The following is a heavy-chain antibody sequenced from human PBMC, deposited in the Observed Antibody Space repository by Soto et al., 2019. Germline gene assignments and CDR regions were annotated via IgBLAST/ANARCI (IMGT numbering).Heavy chain of an antibody. J-gene: IGHJ4*02. Sequence: ASVKVSCKVSGYTLTELSMHWVRQAPGKGLEWMGGFDPEDGETIYAQKFKGRVTMTEDTSTDTAYMELSSLRSEDTAVYYCATDRLGYGDYEYYFDYWGQGTLVTVSS. CDR2: FDPEDGET. CDR1: GYTLTELS. V-gene: IGHV1-24*01. D-gene: IGHD4-17*01. CDR3: ATDRLGYGDYEYYFDY.